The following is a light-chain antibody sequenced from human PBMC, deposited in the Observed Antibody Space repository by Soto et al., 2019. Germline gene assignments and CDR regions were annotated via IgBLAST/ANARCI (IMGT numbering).Light chain of an antibody. Sequence: QSVLTQPPSASGTPGQRVTISCSGSSSNIGSNCVYWYQQLPGTAPKLLIYRNNQRPSGVPDRFSGSKSGTSASLAISGLRSEDEADYYCAAWDDSLSAVVFGGGTKLTVL. J-gene: IGLJ2*01. CDR1: SSNIGSNC. CDR2: RNN. V-gene: IGLV1-47*01. CDR3: AAWDDSLSAVV.